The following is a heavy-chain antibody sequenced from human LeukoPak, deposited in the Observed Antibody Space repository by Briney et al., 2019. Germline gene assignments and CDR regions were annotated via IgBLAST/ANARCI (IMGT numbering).Heavy chain of an antibody. V-gene: IGHV4-4*07. CDR3: ASYVAADGSHYFDY. Sequence: SETLSLTCTVSGGSISSYYWSWIRQPAGKGLEWIGRIYTSGSTNYNPSLKSRVTMSVDTSKNQFSLKLRSVTAADTAVYYCASYVAADGSHYFDYWGQGTLVTVSP. J-gene: IGHJ4*02. CDR1: GGSISSYY. CDR2: IYTSGST. D-gene: IGHD6-13*01.